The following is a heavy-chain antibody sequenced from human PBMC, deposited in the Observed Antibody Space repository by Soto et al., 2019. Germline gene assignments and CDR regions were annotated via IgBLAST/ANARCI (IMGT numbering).Heavy chain of an antibody. CDR2: IWYDGSNK. D-gene: IGHD3-10*01. J-gene: IGHJ4*02. CDR1: GFTFSSYG. V-gene: IGHV3-33*01. CDR3: ARAKWFGSPPHPSDY. Sequence: QVQLVESGGGVVQPGRSLRLSCAASGFTFSSYGMHWVRQAPGKGLEWVAVIWYDGSNKYYADSVKGRFTISRDNSKNSLYLQMTSLRAEDTAVYYCARAKWFGSPPHPSDYWGQGTLVTVSS.